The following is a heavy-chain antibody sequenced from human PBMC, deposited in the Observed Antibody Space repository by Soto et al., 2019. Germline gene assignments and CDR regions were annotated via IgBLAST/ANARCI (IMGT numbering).Heavy chain of an antibody. D-gene: IGHD5-18*01. V-gene: IGHV4-34*09. CDR2: INHSGST. Sequence: PSETLSLTCVVYGGSFSGNYWSWIRQPPGKGLEWIGEINHSGSTNYNPSLKSRVIISVDTSKNQFSLSLTSVTAADTAVYYCAREYTYGSNFFDCWGQGALVTVSS. J-gene: IGHJ4*02. CDR3: AREYTYGSNFFDC. CDR1: GGSFSGNY.